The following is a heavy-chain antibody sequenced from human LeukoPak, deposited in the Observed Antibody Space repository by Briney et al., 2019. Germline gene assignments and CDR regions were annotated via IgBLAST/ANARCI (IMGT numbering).Heavy chain of an antibody. J-gene: IGHJ4*02. Sequence: ASGKVSCKASGYTFTRHYFHWVRQAPGQGLEWMGWINPNSGDTNFAQKFQGRVTMTRATSISTVYMELTSLRSDDTALYYCMRGGGNSWFDYWGQGTLVSVSS. CDR1: GYTFTRHY. CDR2: INPNSGDT. D-gene: IGHD6-13*01. CDR3: MRGGGNSWFDY. V-gene: IGHV1-2*02.